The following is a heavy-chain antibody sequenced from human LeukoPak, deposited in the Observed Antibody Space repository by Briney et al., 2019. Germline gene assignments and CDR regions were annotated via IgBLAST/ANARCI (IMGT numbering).Heavy chain of an antibody. CDR3: ARPRQNTYYYDSSHPDDAFDI. J-gene: IGHJ3*02. D-gene: IGHD3-22*01. Sequence: GASVKVSCKASGYTFTSYEISWVRQAPGQGLEWMGWISAYNGNTNYAQKLQGRVTMTTDTSTSTAYMDLRSLRSDDTAVYYCARPRQNTYYYDSSHPDDAFDIWGQGTMVTVSS. CDR1: GYTFTSYE. V-gene: IGHV1-18*01. CDR2: ISAYNGNT.